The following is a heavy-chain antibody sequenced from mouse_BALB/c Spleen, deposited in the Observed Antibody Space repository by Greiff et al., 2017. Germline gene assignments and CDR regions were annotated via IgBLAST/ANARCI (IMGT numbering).Heavy chain of an antibody. CDR1: GYSFTSYY. CDR3: ARSGTAYFDV. Sequence: EVQWVESGPELMKPGASVKISCKASGYSFTSYYMHWGKQSHGKSLEWIGYIDPFNGGTSYNQKFKGKATLTVDKSSSTAYMHLSSLTSEDSAVYYCARSGTAYFDVWGAGTTVTVSS. CDR2: IDPFNGGT. D-gene: IGHD1-2*01. J-gene: IGHJ1*01. V-gene: IGHV1S135*01.